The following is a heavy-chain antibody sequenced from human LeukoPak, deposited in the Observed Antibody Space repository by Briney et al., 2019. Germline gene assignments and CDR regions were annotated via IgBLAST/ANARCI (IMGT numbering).Heavy chain of an antibody. V-gene: IGHV1-18*01. CDR2: INANNDQT. CDR1: GYTFNSYG. Sequence: GASVKVSCKASGYTFNSYGVTWVRQAPGQGLEWMGWINANNDQTHYGQNLQDRVTMTTDPSTRTVYMNLRTLRSDDTAMYYCARGPSVLLWFGEFGNYYYMDVWGKGTTVTISS. D-gene: IGHD3-10*01. J-gene: IGHJ6*03. CDR3: ARGPSVLLWFGEFGNYYYMDV.